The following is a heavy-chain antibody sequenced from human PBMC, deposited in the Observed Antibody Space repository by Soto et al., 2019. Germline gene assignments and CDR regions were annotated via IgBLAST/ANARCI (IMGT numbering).Heavy chain of an antibody. V-gene: IGHV1-3*01. CDR2: INAGNGNT. CDR1: GYTFTSYA. Sequence: ASVKVSCKASGYTFTSYAMHWVRQAPGQRLEWMGWINAGNGNTKYSQKFQGRVTITRDTSASTAYMELSSLRSEDTAVYYCASGQLERRLGRYYYYGMDVWGQGTTVTVSS. CDR3: ASGQLERRLGRYYYYGMDV. J-gene: IGHJ6*02. D-gene: IGHD1-1*01.